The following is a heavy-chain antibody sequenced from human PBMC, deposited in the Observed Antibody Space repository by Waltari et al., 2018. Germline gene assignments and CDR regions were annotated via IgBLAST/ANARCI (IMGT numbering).Heavy chain of an antibody. Sequence: EVQLVESGGGLVQPGGSLRLSCAASGFTFSSYWMSWVRQAPGKGLEWVANIKQDGSEKYYVDSVKGRFTISRDNAKNSLYLQMNSLRAEDTAVYYCARDGDPIRYFDWLLSAVDGMDVWGQGTTVTVSS. V-gene: IGHV3-7*01. CDR3: ARDGDPIRYFDWLLSAVDGMDV. D-gene: IGHD3-9*01. J-gene: IGHJ6*02. CDR2: IKQDGSEK. CDR1: GFTFSSYW.